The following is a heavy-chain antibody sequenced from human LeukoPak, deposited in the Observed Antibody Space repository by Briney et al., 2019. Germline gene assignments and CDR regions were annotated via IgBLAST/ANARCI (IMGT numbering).Heavy chain of an antibody. Sequence: SETLSLTCTVSGGSIRSYYWSWIRQPPGKGLECIGYIYYSGTTRYNPSLKSRVTISVDTSKNQFSLKLSSVTAADTAVYYCARLDCGIRCQGADAFDIWGQGTMVTVSS. CDR1: GGSIRSYY. D-gene: IGHD2-21*01. J-gene: IGHJ3*02. V-gene: IGHV4-59*08. CDR2: IYYSGTT. CDR3: ARLDCGIRCQGADAFDI.